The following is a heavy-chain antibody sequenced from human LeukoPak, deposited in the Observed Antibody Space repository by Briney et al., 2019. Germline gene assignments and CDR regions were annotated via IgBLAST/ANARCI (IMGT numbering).Heavy chain of an antibody. CDR1: GLTFSSYA. CDR3: AKHWGHYGSGSYFVGY. J-gene: IGHJ4*02. Sequence: GGSLRLSCAASGLTFSSYAMSWVRQAPGEGLEWVSTISGSGSSTYYADSVKGRFTISRDNSKNTLYLQMNSLRAEDTAVYYCAKHWGHYGSGSYFVGYWGQGTLVTVSS. D-gene: IGHD3-10*01. CDR2: ISGSGSST. V-gene: IGHV3-23*01.